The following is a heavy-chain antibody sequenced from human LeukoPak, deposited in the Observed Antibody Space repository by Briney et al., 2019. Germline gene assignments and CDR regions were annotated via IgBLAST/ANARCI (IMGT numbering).Heavy chain of an antibody. CDR3: ARVAEYGDYGAY. Sequence: ASVKVSCKGSGYTFTIYRISWVRQAPGQGLEWMGWISAYSGNTNYAQNFLGRVTMTRDTSTSTAYMDLRGLKSDDTAVYFCARVAEYGDYGAYWGQGSLVTVSS. CDR2: ISAYSGNT. CDR1: GYTFTIYR. V-gene: IGHV1-18*04. J-gene: IGHJ4*02. D-gene: IGHD4-17*01.